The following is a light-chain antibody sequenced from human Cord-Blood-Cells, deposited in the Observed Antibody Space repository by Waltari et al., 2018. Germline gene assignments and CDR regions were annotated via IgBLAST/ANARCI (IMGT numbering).Light chain of an antibody. J-gene: IGLJ2*01. Sequence: QSALTQPASVSGSPGQSITISCTGTSSDVGSYNLVSWYQQHTGKAPKRMIYEGSKRPAGVSNRFSCSKSGNTASLTSSGLQAEDEADYYCCSYAASSTVFGGGTKLTVL. V-gene: IGLV2-23*01. CDR2: EGS. CDR1: SSDVGSYNL. CDR3: CSYAASSTV.